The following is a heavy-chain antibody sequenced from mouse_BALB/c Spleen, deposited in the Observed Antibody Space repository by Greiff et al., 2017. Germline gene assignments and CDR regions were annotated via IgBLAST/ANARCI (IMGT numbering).Heavy chain of an antibody. J-gene: IGHJ2*01. Sequence: EVQLQESGAELVRSGASVKLSCTASGFNIKDYYMHWVKQRPEQGLEWIGWIDPENGDTEYAPKFQGKATMTADTSSNTAYLQLSSLTSEDTAVYYCNAWTTTRDYWGQGTTLTVSS. CDR2: IDPENGDT. CDR1: GFNIKDYY. D-gene: IGHD1-1*01. CDR3: NAWTTTRDY. V-gene: IGHV14-4*02.